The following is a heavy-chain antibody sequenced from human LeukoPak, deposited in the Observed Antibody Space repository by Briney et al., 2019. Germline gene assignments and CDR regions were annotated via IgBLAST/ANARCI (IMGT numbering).Heavy chain of an antibody. D-gene: IGHD3-22*01. CDR2: IIPMFGTA. CDR1: GYTFTSNY. J-gene: IGHJ5*02. Sequence: ASVKVSCKAFGYTFTSNYMHWVRQAPVQGLEWMGGIIPMFGTANYAQKFQGRVTITADKSTSTAFMELSSLRSDDTAVYYCARDVLDYYDRSGYVTWGQGTLVTVSS. CDR3: ARDVLDYYDRSGYVT. V-gene: IGHV1-69*06.